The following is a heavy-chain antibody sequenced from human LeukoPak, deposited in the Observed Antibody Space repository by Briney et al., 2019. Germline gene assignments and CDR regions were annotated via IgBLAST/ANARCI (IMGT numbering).Heavy chain of an antibody. CDR3: ARGWTYYYDSSGYKLFDY. Sequence: GGSLRLSCAASGSTFSSYWMSWVRQAPGKGLEWVANIKQDGSEKYYVDSVKGRFTISRDNAKNSLYLQMNSLRAEDTAVYYCARGWTYYYDSSGYKLFDYWGQGTLVTVSS. CDR2: IKQDGSEK. J-gene: IGHJ4*02. V-gene: IGHV3-7*01. D-gene: IGHD3-22*01. CDR1: GSTFSSYW.